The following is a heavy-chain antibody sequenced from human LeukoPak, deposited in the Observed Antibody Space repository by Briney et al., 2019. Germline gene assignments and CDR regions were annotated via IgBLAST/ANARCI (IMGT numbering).Heavy chain of an antibody. J-gene: IGHJ6*03. CDR1: GFTFSSYG. V-gene: IGHV3-23*01. CDR3: ASPLVRFYYYMDV. Sequence: GGSLRLSCAASGFTFSSYGMSWVRQAPGKGLEWVSAISGSGGSTYYADSVKGRFTISRDNSKNTLYLQMSSLRAEDTAVYYCASPLVRFYYYMDVWGKGTTVTVSS. CDR2: ISGSGGST. D-gene: IGHD6-13*01.